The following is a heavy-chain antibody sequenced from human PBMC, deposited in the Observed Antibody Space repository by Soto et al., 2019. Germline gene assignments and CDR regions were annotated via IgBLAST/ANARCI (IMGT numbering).Heavy chain of an antibody. Sequence: PGESLKISCKGSGYSFTSYWISWVRQMPGKGLEWMGRIDPSDSYTNYSPSFQGHVTISADKSISTAYLQWSSLKASDTAMYYCAGAYSSPVGTYYYYYYGMDVWGQGTTVTVS. J-gene: IGHJ6*02. CDR2: IDPSDSYT. V-gene: IGHV5-10-1*01. D-gene: IGHD6-13*01. CDR3: AGAYSSPVGTYYYYYYGMDV. CDR1: GYSFTSYW.